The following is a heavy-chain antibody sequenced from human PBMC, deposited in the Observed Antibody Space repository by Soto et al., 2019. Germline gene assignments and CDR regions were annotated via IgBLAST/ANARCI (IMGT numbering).Heavy chain of an antibody. Sequence: PSETLSLTCTVSGGSISSYYWSWIRQPPGKGLEWIGYIYYSASTNYSPSLKSRVTISVDTSKNQFSLKLTSVTAADTAVYYCVRGRFLEWFQMFDYWGQGNLVTVSS. CDR2: IYYSAST. J-gene: IGHJ4*02. D-gene: IGHD3-3*01. V-gene: IGHV4-59*12. CDR3: VRGRFLEWFQMFDY. CDR1: GGSISSYY.